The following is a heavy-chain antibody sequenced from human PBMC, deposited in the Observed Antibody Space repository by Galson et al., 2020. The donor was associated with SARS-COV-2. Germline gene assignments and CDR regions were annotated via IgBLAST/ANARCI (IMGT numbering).Heavy chain of an antibody. D-gene: IGHD2-2*01. CDR2: IQPDGSWT. V-gene: IGHV3-74*01. J-gene: IGHJ3*01. Sequence: GGSLRLSCAASGFTFSTNWMFWVRQVPGKGPVCVSKIQPDGSWTFYADSVRGRFTISRDNAKNTLYLQMNDLRAEDTAVYYCTKDEPSRPFDVWGQGTMVTVSS. CDR3: TKDEPSRPFDV. CDR1: GFTFSTNW.